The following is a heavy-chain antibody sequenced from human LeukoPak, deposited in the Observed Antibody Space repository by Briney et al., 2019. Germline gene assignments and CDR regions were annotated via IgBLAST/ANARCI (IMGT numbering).Heavy chain of an antibody. Sequence: GGSLRLSCAASGFTFDDYAMHCVRQPPGQGLEWVSLISGDGGSTYYTDSVKGRFTISRDNSKNSLYLQMNSLRTEDTALYYCAKEWYYHGSGSYLRYEYYYGMDVWGQGTTVTVSS. CDR3: AKEWYYHGSGSYLRYEYYYGMDV. V-gene: IGHV3-43*02. J-gene: IGHJ6*02. CDR1: GFTFDDYA. CDR2: ISGDGGST. D-gene: IGHD3-10*01.